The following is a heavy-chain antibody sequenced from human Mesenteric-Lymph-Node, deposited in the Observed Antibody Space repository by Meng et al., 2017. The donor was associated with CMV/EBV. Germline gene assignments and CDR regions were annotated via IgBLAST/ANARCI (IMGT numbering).Heavy chain of an antibody. CDR1: GFTFGDYA. CDR3: ARTLVPSATYYYYGMDV. Sequence: GGSLRLSCAASGFTFGDYAMSWVRQAPGKGLEWVGCIRSKAYGGTTEYAASVKGRFTISRDNAKNSLYLQLNSLRAEDTAVYYCARTLVPSATYYYYGMDVWGQGTTVTVSS. J-gene: IGHJ6*02. D-gene: IGHD2-2*01. V-gene: IGHV3-49*04. CDR2: IRSKAYGGTT.